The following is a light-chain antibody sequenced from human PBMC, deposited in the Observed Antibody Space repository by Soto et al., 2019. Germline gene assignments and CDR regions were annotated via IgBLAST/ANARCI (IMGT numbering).Light chain of an antibody. CDR2: KAS. CDR1: QSISSW. CDR3: QHYTSYSTWT. Sequence: DIQMTQSASPLSASVRDRVTITCRASQSISSWLAWYQQKPGKAPKLLIYKASSLESGVPSRFSGSGSGTEFTLTISSLQPDDFATYYCQHYTSYSTWTSGPGPKVDIK. V-gene: IGKV1-5*03. J-gene: IGKJ1*01.